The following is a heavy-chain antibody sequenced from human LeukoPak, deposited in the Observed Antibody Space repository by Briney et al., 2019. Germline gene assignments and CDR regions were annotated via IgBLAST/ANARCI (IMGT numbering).Heavy chain of an antibody. J-gene: IGHJ4*02. D-gene: IGHD5-12*01. CDR1: GYTFTGYY. CDR3: ARVGHRGYDDEIPFDY. V-gene: IGHV1-2*02. Sequence: ASVKVSCKASGYTFTGYYMHWVRQAPGQGLEWMGWINPNSGGTNYAQKFQGRVTMTRDTSISTAYMELSRLRSDDTAVYYCARVGHRGYDDEIPFDYWGQGTLVTVSS. CDR2: INPNSGGT.